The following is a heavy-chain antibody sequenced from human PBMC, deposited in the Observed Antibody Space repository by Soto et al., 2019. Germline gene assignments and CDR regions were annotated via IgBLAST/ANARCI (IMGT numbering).Heavy chain of an antibody. CDR1: GYTFTGYY. D-gene: IGHD6-19*01. CDR2: INPNSGGT. Sequence: GASVKVSCKASGYTFTGYYMHWVRQAPGQGLEWMGWINPNSGGTNYAQKFQGWVTMTRDTSISTAYMELSRLRSDDTAVYYCARDVGIAVAGPTTWFDPWGQGTLVTVSS. J-gene: IGHJ5*02. V-gene: IGHV1-2*04. CDR3: ARDVGIAVAGPTTWFDP.